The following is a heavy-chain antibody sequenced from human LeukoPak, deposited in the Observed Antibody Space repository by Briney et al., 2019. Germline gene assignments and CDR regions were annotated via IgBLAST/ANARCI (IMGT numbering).Heavy chain of an antibody. D-gene: IGHD2-2*01. J-gene: IGHJ4*02. V-gene: IGHV3-30*18. CDR3: AKSRGCSSTSCLVDY. CDR1: GFTFSSYG. Sequence: GGSLRLSCAASGFTFSSYGMHWVRQAPGKGLEWVAVILYDGSNKYYADSVKGRFTISRDNSKNTLYLQMNSLRAEDTAVYYCAKSRGCSSTSCLVDYWGQGTLVTVSS. CDR2: ILYDGSNK.